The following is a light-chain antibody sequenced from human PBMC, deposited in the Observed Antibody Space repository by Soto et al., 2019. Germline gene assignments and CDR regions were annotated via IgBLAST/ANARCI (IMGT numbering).Light chain of an antibody. V-gene: IGKV3-15*01. CDR2: GAY. CDR3: QQYQNWLT. Sequence: EIVMTQSPASLSVSPGERATLSCRASQSVGTNLAWYQQKPGQGPRLLIYGAYTRAIGIPARFSGSGSGTEFTLTISSLQSEDFAVYYCQQYQNWLTFGGGTKVEI. CDR1: QSVGTN. J-gene: IGKJ4*01.